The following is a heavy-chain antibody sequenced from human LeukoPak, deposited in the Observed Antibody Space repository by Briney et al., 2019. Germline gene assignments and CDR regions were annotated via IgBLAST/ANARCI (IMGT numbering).Heavy chain of an antibody. CDR1: GFTFSSYA. V-gene: IGHV3-23*01. Sequence: GGSLRLSCAASGFTFSSYAMSWVRQAPGKGLEWVSAISGSGGSTYYADSVKGRFTITRDNSKNTLYLQMNSLRAEDTAVYYCAKGATLYYYGSGSYLVYWGQGTLVTVSS. CDR3: AKGATLYYYGSGSYLVY. J-gene: IGHJ4*02. D-gene: IGHD3-10*01. CDR2: ISGSGGST.